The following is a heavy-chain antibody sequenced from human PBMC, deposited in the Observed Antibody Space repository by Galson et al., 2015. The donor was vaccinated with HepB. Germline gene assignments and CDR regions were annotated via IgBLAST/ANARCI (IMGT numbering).Heavy chain of an antibody. CDR1: GYTFPSYG. V-gene: IGHV1-18*01. J-gene: IGHJ5*02. CDR3: ARENSEEFWSGYYKSYDH. D-gene: IGHD3-3*01. CDR2: ISVYNGET. Sequence: SVKASCKASGYTFPSYGISWVRPAPGQGPEWMGWISVYNGETNYAQKLQGRVTMTTDIPSSTAYMELRSLRSDDTAVYYCARENSEEFWSGYYKSYDHWGQGTLVTVAS.